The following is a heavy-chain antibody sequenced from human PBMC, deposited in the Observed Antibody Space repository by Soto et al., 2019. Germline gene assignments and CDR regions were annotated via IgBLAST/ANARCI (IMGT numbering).Heavy chain of an antibody. V-gene: IGHV4-31*03. Sequence: QVQLQESGPGLVRPSQTLSLTCTVSGGSITNGDYYWNWIRQHPGKGLEWIGYINYRGTTFYNPSLKSRVFRSVATSKNQFSLNLRSVTAADTAVYFCARDAPGEAPYWGQGTLVTVSS. CDR3: ARDAPGEAPY. CDR1: GGSITNGDYY. CDR2: INYRGTT. J-gene: IGHJ4*02. D-gene: IGHD2-2*01.